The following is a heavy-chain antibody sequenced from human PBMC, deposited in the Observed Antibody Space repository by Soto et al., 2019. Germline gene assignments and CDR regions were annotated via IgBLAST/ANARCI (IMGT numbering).Heavy chain of an antibody. CDR1: GFTFDDYA. Sequence: GGSLGLSCEASGFTFDDYAMHWVRQVPGKGLEWVSGINWNSGSIGYADSVKGRFAISRDNAKNSLHLQMNSLRAEDTAFYYCVKDESINWYSGHFRHWGQGTLVTVSS. D-gene: IGHD6-13*01. CDR2: INWNSGSI. J-gene: IGHJ1*01. V-gene: IGHV3-9*01. CDR3: VKDESINWYSGHFRH.